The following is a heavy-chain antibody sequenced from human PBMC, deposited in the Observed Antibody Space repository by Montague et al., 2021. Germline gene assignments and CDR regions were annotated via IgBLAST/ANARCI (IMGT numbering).Heavy chain of an antibody. CDR1: GGSISSSSYY. Sequence: SETLSLTCTVSGGSISSSSYYWGWIRQPPGKGLEWIVSIYYSGSTYHTPSLKSRVSISVDTSQNPLSLTLSSVTAAATAVYYCVRHVIGNYGMDVWGQGTTVTVSS. CDR2: IYYSGST. J-gene: IGHJ6*02. D-gene: IGHD3-16*02. CDR3: VRHVIGNYGMDV. V-gene: IGHV4-39*01.